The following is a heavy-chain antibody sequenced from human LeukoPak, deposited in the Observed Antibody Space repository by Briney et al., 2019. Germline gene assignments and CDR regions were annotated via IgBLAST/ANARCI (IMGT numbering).Heavy chain of an antibody. CDR2: INPNSGGT. V-gene: IGHV1-2*06. CDR1: GYTFTDYY. J-gene: IGHJ5*02. D-gene: IGHD6-19*01. CDR3: ARDLSSGQFDP. Sequence: ASVKVSCKASGYTFTDYYMHWVRQAPGQGLEWMGRINPNSGGTNYAQKFQGRVTMTRDTSISTAYMELSRLRSDDTAVYYCARDLSSGQFDPWGQGTLVTVSS.